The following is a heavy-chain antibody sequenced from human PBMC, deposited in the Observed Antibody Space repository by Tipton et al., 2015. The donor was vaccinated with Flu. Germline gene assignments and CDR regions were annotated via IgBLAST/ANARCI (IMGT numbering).Heavy chain of an antibody. D-gene: IGHD4-17*01. CDR2: INHSGST. V-gene: IGHV4-34*01. CDR1: GGSFSGYY. Sequence: TLSLTCAVYGGSFSGYYWSWIRQPPGKGLEWIGEINHSGSTNYNPSLKSRVTISVDTSKNQFSLKLTSVTATDTAIYYCASAPTMTTFFFWGQGTLVTVSS. CDR3: ASAPTMTTFFF. J-gene: IGHJ4*02.